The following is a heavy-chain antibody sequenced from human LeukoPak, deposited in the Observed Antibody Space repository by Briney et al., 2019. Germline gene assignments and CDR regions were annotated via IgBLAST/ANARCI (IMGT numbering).Heavy chain of an antibody. D-gene: IGHD3-16*02. J-gene: IGHJ6*03. CDR1: GFTFSNYG. CDR2: ISYDGSNK. V-gene: IGHV3-30*18. Sequence: GGSLRLSCAASGFTFSNYGMHWVRQAPGKGLEWVAVISYDGSNKYYADSVKGRFTISRDNSKNTLYLQMNSLRAEDTAVYYCAKARPLDYYYYYYMDVWGKGTTVTVSS. CDR3: AKARPLDYYYYYYMDV.